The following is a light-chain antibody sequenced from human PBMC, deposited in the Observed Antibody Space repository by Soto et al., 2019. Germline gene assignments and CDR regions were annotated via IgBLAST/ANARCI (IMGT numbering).Light chain of an antibody. Sequence: QSVLAQTPSASGTPGQTVTISCSGSISNIRGNYVYWYQQLPGTAPKLLIYRTTQRPTVVPGRFSGSKSGTSASLVISGLRSDDEGDYFCATWDDNLRTPLFGGGTKLTVL. V-gene: IGLV1-47*01. CDR1: ISNIRGNY. CDR3: ATWDDNLRTPL. CDR2: RTT. J-gene: IGLJ3*02.